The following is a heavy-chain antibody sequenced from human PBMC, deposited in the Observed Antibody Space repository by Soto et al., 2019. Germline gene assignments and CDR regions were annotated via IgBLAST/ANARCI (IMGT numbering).Heavy chain of an antibody. CDR2: INHSGST. CDR3: ARDRSTGLFDY. J-gene: IGHJ4*02. Sequence: QVQLQQWGAGLLKPSETLSLTCAVYGGSFSGYYWTWIRQPPGTGLEWIGEINHSGSTNYNPSLTSXVTVSVDTSKLQFSLKLTSVTAADTAVYYCARDRSTGLFDYWGQGTLVTVSS. CDR1: GGSFSGYY. V-gene: IGHV4-34*01. D-gene: IGHD2-8*02.